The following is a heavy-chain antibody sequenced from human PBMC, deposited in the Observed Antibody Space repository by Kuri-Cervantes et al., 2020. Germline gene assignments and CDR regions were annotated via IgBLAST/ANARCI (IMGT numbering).Heavy chain of an antibody. D-gene: IGHD2-2*01. J-gene: IGHJ6*02. CDR1: GYTFTNYG. CDR3: ARGADIVVVPATPDYYYYGLDV. Sequence: ASVKVSCKASGYTFTNYGVTWVRQAPGQGLEWMGWISPYNGNTNYAQELQGRVTMTTDTSTRTANMELRGLRFDDTAVYYCARGADIVVVPATPDYYYYGLDVWGQGTTVTVSS. V-gene: IGHV1-18*04. CDR2: ISPYNGNT.